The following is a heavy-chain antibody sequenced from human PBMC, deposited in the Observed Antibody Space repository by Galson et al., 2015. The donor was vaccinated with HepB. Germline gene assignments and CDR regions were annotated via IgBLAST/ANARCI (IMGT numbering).Heavy chain of an antibody. D-gene: IGHD3-22*01. CDR3: AKDRVDYYDSDGYIDAFDV. Sequence: SLRLSCAPSGFTFARYAMTWVRQAPGKGLEWISLISGSGSLRYYAESVKGRFTISRDNAKKTLDLQMNSLRSEDTAVYYCAKDRVDYYDSDGYIDAFDVWGQGTVVTVSS. V-gene: IGHV3-23*01. J-gene: IGHJ3*01. CDR1: GFTFARYA. CDR2: ISGSGSLR.